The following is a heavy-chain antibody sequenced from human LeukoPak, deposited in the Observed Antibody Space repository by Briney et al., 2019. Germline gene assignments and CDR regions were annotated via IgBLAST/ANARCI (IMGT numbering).Heavy chain of an antibody. J-gene: IGHJ4*02. CDR3: ARGGDCSGGSCYLIDY. Sequence: ASVKVSCKASGYTFTGYYMHWVRQAPGQGLEWMGWINPNSGGTNYAQKFQGRVTMTRDTSISTAYMELSSLRSEDTAVYYCARGGDCSGGSCYLIDYWGQGTLVTVSS. CDR1: GYTFTGYY. D-gene: IGHD2-15*01. CDR2: INPNSGGT. V-gene: IGHV1-2*02.